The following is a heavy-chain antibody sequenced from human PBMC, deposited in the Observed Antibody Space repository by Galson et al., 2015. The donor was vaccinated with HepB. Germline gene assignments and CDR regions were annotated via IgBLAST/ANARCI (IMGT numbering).Heavy chain of an antibody. J-gene: IGHJ2*01. CDR2: IWYDGSNK. D-gene: IGHD3-10*01. CDR3: ARDRLVRGLGYWYFDL. CDR1: GFTFSRYG. Sequence: SLRLSCAASGFTFSRYGMHWVRQAPGKGLEWVAVIWYDGSNKYYADSVKGRFTISRDNSKNTLYLQMNSLRAEDTAVYYCARDRLVRGLGYWYFDLWGRGTLVTVSS. V-gene: IGHV3-33*08.